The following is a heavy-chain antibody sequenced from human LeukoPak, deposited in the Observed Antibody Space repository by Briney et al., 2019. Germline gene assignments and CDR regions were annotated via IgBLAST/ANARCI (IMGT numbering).Heavy chain of an antibody. CDR2: IHRSGVT. V-gene: IGHV4-38-2*02. J-gene: IGHJ5*02. CDR3: ARTSLGGAWFDP. Sequence: SETLSLTCTVSGYSISSGYYWSWIRQPPGKGLEWIATIHRSGVTYYNPSLKSRVTISVDTSKNQFSLKLSSVTAADTAVYYCARTSLGGAWFDPWGQGTLVTVSS. CDR1: GYSISSGYY. D-gene: IGHD3-10*01.